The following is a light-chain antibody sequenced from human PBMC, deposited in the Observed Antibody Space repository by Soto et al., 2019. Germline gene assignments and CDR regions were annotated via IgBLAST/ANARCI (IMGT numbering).Light chain of an antibody. J-gene: IGKJ4*01. V-gene: IGKV1-6*01. CDR3: LQDNNYPLT. Sequence: AIQMTQSPSSLSASVGDRVTITCRASQDIRNNLGWYQQKPGKAPKLLIYSASNLQSGVPSRFSGSGSGTGFTLTISSLQPEDFASYYCLQDNNYPLTFGGGTKVEIK. CDR1: QDIRNN. CDR2: SAS.